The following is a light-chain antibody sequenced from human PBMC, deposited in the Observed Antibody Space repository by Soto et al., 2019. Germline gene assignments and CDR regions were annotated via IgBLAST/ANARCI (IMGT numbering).Light chain of an antibody. J-gene: IGLJ2*01. CDR1: SSNIGGNY. CDR2: RND. V-gene: IGLV1-47*01. Sequence: QSVLTQPPSASGTPGQRVTISCSGSSSNIGGNYVYWYQQFPGSAPKLLIYRNDQRPSGVPDRFSGSKSGTSASLAISGPRSEDEADYYCAAWDDSLSAVVFGGGTKLTVL. CDR3: AAWDDSLSAVV.